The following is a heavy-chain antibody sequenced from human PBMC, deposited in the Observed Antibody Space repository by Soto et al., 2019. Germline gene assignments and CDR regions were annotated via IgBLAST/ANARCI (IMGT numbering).Heavy chain of an antibody. D-gene: IGHD2-2*01. V-gene: IGHV1-69*13. CDR3: ASEYCSSTSCDLNYYGMDV. Sequence: SVKVSCKASGGTFSSYAISWVRQAPGQGLEWMGGIIPIFGTANYAQKFQGRVTITADESTNTAYMELSSLRSEDTAVYYCASEYCSSTSCDLNYYGMDVWGQGTTVTVSS. CDR2: IIPIFGTA. CDR1: GGTFSSYA. J-gene: IGHJ6*02.